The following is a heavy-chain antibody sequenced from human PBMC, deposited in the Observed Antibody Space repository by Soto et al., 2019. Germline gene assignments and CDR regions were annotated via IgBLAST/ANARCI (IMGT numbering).Heavy chain of an antibody. V-gene: IGHV3-30*18. CDR2: ISYDGSNK. Sequence: GGSLRLSCAASGFTFSSYGMHWVRQAPGKGLEWVAVISYDGSNKYYADSVKGRFTISRDNSKNTLYLQMNSLRAEDTAVYYCAKVREYSGYDFGESPPSYYYYYYGMDVWGQGTTVTVSS. CDR3: AKVREYSGYDFGESPPSYYYYYYGMDV. D-gene: IGHD5-12*01. J-gene: IGHJ6*02. CDR1: GFTFSSYG.